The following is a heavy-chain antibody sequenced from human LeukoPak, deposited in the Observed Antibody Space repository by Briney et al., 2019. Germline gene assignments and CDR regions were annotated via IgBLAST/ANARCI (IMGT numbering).Heavy chain of an antibody. V-gene: IGHV4-4*07. CDR3: ARDLGDYYDSSGYYLEYYFDY. J-gene: IGHJ4*02. Sequence: SETLSLTCTVSGGSISSYYWSCIRQPAGKGLEWSGRIYTSGSTNYNPSLKSRVTMSVDTSKNQFSLKLSSVTAADTAVYYCARDLGDYYDSSGYYLEYYFDYWGQGTLVTVSS. D-gene: IGHD3-22*01. CDR2: IYTSGST. CDR1: GGSISSYY.